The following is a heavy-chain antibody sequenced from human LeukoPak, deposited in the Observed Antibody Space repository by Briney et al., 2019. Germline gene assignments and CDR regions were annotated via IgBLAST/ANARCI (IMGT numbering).Heavy chain of an antibody. D-gene: IGHD6-19*01. V-gene: IGHV3-64D*09. CDR2: ISSNGGST. J-gene: IGHJ4*02. Sequence: GGSLRLSCSASGFTFSSYAMHSVRQAPGKGLEYVSAISSNGGSTYYADSVKGRFTISRDNSKNTLYLQMSSLRAEDTAVYYCVTPRIAVAGTVTDDYWGQGTLVTVSS. CDR1: GFTFSSYA. CDR3: VTPRIAVAGTVTDDY.